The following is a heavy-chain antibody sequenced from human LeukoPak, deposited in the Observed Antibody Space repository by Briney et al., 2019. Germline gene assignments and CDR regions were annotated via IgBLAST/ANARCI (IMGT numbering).Heavy chain of an antibody. Sequence: ASVKVSCQVSGYTLTQLSMHWVRQAPGKGLEWMGGFDPEDGETIYAQKFQGRVTMTEDTSTDTTYMELSSRRSEDTAVYYCATHSGSYFLYWGQGTLVTVSS. D-gene: IGHD1-26*01. CDR2: FDPEDGET. CDR3: ATHSGSYFLY. J-gene: IGHJ4*02. V-gene: IGHV1-24*01. CDR1: GYTLTQLS.